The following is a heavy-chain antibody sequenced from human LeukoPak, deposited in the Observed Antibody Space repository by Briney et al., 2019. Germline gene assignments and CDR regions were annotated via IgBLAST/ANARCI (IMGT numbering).Heavy chain of an antibody. V-gene: IGHV3-30*02. CDR2: ERFDGSNK. CDR3: AREGFSRGYYYYYYMDV. J-gene: IGHJ6*03. CDR1: AFTFSNYG. Sequence: GGSLRLSCAASAFTFSNYGMHWVRQAPGKGLEWVAFERFDGSNKYYADSVKGRFTISRDNSKNTLYLQMNSLRAEDTAVYYCAREGFSRGYYYYYYMDVWGKGTTVTVSS. D-gene: IGHD6-13*01.